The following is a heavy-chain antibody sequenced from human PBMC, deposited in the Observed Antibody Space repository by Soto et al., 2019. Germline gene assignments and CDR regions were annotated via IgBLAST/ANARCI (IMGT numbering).Heavy chain of an antibody. CDR1: GFTFSNFA. CDR2: ISGGATST. D-gene: IGHD2-2*01. V-gene: IGHV3-23*01. Sequence: EVQLLESGGGLVQPGGSLRLSCAASGFTFSNFAMSWVRQAPGKGLEWVSAISGGATSTYYADIVKGRFTISRDNSKNTLSLQMNVLRVEDTALYYCAKGPTLVFPQLGNWGPGTLVTVSP. J-gene: IGHJ4*02. CDR3: AKGPTLVFPQLGN.